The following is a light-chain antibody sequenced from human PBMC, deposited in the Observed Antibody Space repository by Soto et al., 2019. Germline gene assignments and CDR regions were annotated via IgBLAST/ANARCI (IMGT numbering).Light chain of an antibody. V-gene: IGLV1-47*01. CDR2: RNN. CDR3: TSWDDSLYHVV. Sequence: QSVLTQPPSASGTPGQRVTFSCSGGRSNIGSNYVFWYQQFPGTAPKLLIYRNNQRPSGVPDRFSGSKSGTSASLAISGLRSEDEADYSCTSWDDSLYHVVFGGGTQLTVL. J-gene: IGLJ2*01. CDR1: RSNIGSNY.